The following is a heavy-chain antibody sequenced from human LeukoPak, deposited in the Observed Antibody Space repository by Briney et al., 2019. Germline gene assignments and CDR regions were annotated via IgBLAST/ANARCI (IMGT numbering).Heavy chain of an antibody. CDR2: INPSGGST. Sequence: ASVKVSCKASGYTFASYYMHWVRQAPGQGLEWMGIINPSGGSTSYAQKFQGRVTMTRDTSTSTVYMELSSLRSEDTAVYYCARAGGWNYVTEYYYMDVWGKGTTVTVSS. J-gene: IGHJ6*03. V-gene: IGHV1-46*01. CDR1: GYTFASYY. D-gene: IGHD1-7*01. CDR3: ARAGGWNYVTEYYYMDV.